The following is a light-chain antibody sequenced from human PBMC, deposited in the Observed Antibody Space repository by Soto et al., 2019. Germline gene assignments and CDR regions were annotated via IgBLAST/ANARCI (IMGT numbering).Light chain of an antibody. CDR2: GAM. Sequence: DIVLTQSPGTLSLSPGQRATLSCRASQNIRSNYVAWFQQKPGQAPRLLIYGAMNRATGIPDRFSGSGSGTEFTLTISSLEPEDFVVYYCQQYHSPPLTFGQGTKV. CDR3: QQYHSPPLT. CDR1: QNIRSNY. V-gene: IGKV3-20*01. J-gene: IGKJ1*01.